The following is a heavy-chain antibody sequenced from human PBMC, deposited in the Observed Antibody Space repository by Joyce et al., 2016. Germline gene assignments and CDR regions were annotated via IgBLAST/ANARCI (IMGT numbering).Heavy chain of an antibody. CDR2: IYPDDSNT. Sequence: EVQLVQSGAEVKKPGESLKISCKGSGYRFTSYWIGCVRQMPGKGLEWMGVIYPDDSNTRYSPSFQGQVTISADESINTAYLQWSSLRASDTAMYFCAREGTYYSNYDFDYWGQGTLVTVSS. V-gene: IGHV5-51*01. J-gene: IGHJ4*02. CDR1: GYRFTSYW. D-gene: IGHD4-11*01. CDR3: AREGTYYSNYDFDY.